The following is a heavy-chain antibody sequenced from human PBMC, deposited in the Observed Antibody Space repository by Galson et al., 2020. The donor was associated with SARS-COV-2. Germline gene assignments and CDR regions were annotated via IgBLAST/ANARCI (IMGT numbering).Heavy chain of an antibody. V-gene: IGHV3-23*01. Sequence: GGSLRLSCAASGFTFSSYAMSWVRQAPGKGLEWVSAISGSGGSTYYADSVKGRFTISRDNSKNTLYLQMNSLRAEDTAVYYCAKGDYYDSSGYPCLFDYWGQGTLVTVSS. D-gene: IGHD3-22*01. CDR3: AKGDYYDSSGYPCLFDY. CDR1: GFTFSSYA. J-gene: IGHJ4*02. CDR2: ISGSGGST.